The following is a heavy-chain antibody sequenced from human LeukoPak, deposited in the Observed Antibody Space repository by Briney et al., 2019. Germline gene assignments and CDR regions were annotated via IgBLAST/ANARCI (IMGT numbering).Heavy chain of an antibody. Sequence: PGGSLRLSCAASEFTFRIYSMNWVRQAPGKGLEWVSSISSSSSYINYADSVKGRFTISRDNAKNSLYRQMNSLRAEDTAVYYCARRTYCGGDCYSVGAFDIWGQGTMVTVSS. D-gene: IGHD2-21*02. CDR1: EFTFRIYS. J-gene: IGHJ3*02. CDR3: ARRTYCGGDCYSVGAFDI. CDR2: ISSSSSYI. V-gene: IGHV3-21*01.